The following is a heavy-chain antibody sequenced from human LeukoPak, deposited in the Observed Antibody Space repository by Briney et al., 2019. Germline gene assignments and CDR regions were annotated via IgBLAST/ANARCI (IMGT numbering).Heavy chain of an antibody. V-gene: IGHV4-39*07. CDR2: IYYSGST. D-gene: IGHD6-19*01. CDR3: ARLSRHYASGWDTFDQ. J-gene: IGHJ4*02. CDR1: SGSISSSSYY. Sequence: PSETLSLSCTVSSGSISSSSYYWGWIRQPPGKGLEWIGSIYYSGSTNYNPSLKSRVTISVDTSKNQSSLKLSSVTAADTAVYHCARLSRHYASGWDTFDQWGQGTLVTVSS.